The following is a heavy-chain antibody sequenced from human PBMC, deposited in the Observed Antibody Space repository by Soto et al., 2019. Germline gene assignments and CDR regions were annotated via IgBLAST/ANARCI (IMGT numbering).Heavy chain of an antibody. J-gene: IGHJ4*02. Sequence: GGSLRLSCAASGFTFSSYGMHWVRQAPGKGLEWVAVIWYDGSNKYYADSVKGRFTISRDNSKNTLYLQMNSLRAEDTAVYYCARDASRGIFGVALFDYWGQGTLVTVSS. CDR3: ARDASRGIFGVALFDY. V-gene: IGHV3-33*01. CDR1: GFTFSSYG. CDR2: IWYDGSNK. D-gene: IGHD3-3*01.